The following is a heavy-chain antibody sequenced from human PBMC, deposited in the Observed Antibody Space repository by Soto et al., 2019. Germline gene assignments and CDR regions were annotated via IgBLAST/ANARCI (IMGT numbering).Heavy chain of an antibody. Sequence: SETLSLTCSVSGDSMTSGGYYWSWVRHHPGKGLDWVGSIYYTGDTYFNPSLKSRITVSMETSKNEFSLKLTSVTSADTAVYFCARGPPRPRDVATSFQFWGHGTLVTVSS. V-gene: IGHV4-31*03. CDR2: IYYTGDT. CDR3: ARGPPRPRDVATSFQF. CDR1: GDSMTSGGYY. J-gene: IGHJ4*01.